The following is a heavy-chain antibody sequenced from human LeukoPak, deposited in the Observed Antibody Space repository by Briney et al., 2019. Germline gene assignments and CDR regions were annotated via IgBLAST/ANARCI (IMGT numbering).Heavy chain of an antibody. CDR2: ISAGGTST. Sequence: GGSLRRSCTASGFTFSSYAMRWVRQAPEKGLEWVSSISAGGTSTYYADSVKGRFTISRDNSKNTIYLEMNSLRAEDTAVYHCAKREGLGWLDPWGQGTLVTVSS. CDR3: AKREGLGWLDP. V-gene: IGHV3-23*01. CDR1: GFTFSSYA. D-gene: IGHD1-26*01. J-gene: IGHJ5*02.